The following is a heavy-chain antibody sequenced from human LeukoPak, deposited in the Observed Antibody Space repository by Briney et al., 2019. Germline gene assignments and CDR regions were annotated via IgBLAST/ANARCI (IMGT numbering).Heavy chain of an antibody. V-gene: IGHV4-31*03. Sequence: SETLSLTCTVSGGSISSGGYYWSWIRQHPGKGLEWIGYIYYSGSTYYNPSLKSRVTISVDTSKNQFSLKLSSVTAADTAVYYCARAPAAGFYYYYGMDVWGQGTTVTVSS. CDR3: ARAPAAGFYYYYGMDV. D-gene: IGHD6-13*01. CDR1: GGSISSGGYY. J-gene: IGHJ6*02. CDR2: IYYSGST.